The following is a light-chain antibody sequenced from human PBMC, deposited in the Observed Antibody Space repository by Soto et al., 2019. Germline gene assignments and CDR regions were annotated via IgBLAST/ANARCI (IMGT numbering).Light chain of an antibody. Sequence: SYELTQPPSVSVSPGQTASITCSGDKLGDKYACWYQQKPGQSPVLVIYQDSKRPSGIPERFSGSNSGNTATLTISGTQAMDEDDYYCQAWDSSTRVVFGGGTKLTV. V-gene: IGLV3-1*01. CDR2: QDS. CDR3: QAWDSSTRVV. J-gene: IGLJ2*01. CDR1: KLGDKY.